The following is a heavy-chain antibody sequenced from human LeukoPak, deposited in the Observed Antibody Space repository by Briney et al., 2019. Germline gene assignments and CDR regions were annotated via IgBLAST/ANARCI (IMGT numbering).Heavy chain of an antibody. J-gene: IGHJ3*02. CDR2: IYSSETT. CDR3: ARRNDFDI. CDR1: GGSITGYH. Sequence: SETLSLTCTVSGGSITGYHWSWIRQPPGKGLEWIGYIYSSETTNYKPSLKSRVTISADTSKNQFSLKHTSVTAADTAIYYCARRNDFDIWGQGTMVTVSS. V-gene: IGHV4-4*08.